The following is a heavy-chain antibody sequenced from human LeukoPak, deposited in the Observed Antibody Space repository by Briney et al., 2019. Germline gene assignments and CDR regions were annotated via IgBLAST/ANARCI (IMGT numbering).Heavy chain of an antibody. J-gene: IGHJ4*02. CDR1: GFTFSSYA. Sequence: GGSLRLSCAASGFTFSSYAMSWVRQAPGKGLEWVSVIYSGGSTYYADSVKGRFTISRDNSKNTLYLQMNSLRAEDTAVYYCARDRGYSYGYGGFDYWGQGTLVTVSS. CDR2: IYSGGST. V-gene: IGHV3-53*01. D-gene: IGHD5-18*01. CDR3: ARDRGYSYGYGGFDY.